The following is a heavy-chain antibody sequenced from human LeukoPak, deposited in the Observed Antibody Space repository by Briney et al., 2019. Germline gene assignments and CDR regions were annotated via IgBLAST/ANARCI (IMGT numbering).Heavy chain of an antibody. J-gene: IGHJ6*03. CDR3: ARDVNYYCSGSYYNGGDYYYYYYMDV. Sequence: SQTLSLTCAISGDSVSSNSAAWNWIRQSPSRGLEWLGRTYYRSKWYNDYAVSVKSRITINPDTSKNQFSLQLNSVTPEDTAVYYCARDVNYYCSGSYYNGGDYYYYYYMDVWGKGTTVTVSS. CDR2: TYYRSKWYN. V-gene: IGHV6-1*01. D-gene: IGHD3-10*01. CDR1: GDSVSSNSAA.